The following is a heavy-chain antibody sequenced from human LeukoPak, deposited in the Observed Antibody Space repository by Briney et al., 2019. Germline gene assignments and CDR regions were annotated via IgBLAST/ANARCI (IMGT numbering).Heavy chain of an antibody. J-gene: IGHJ3*02. D-gene: IGHD3-22*01. Sequence: ASVKVSCKASGYTFTCYDINWVRQATGQGLEWMGWMNPNSGNTGYAQKFQGRVTMTRNTSISAAYMELSSLSSEGTAVYYCARKFTLYYYDSSGAFDIWGQGTMVTVSS. CDR2: MNPNSGNT. CDR1: GYTFTCYD. CDR3: ARKFTLYYYDSSGAFDI. V-gene: IGHV1-8*01.